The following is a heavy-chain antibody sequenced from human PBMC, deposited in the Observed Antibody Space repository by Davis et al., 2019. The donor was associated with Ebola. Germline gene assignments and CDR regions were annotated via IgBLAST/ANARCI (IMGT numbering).Heavy chain of an antibody. Sequence: PSETLSLTCTVSNGSISSHYWNWIRQPPGKGLEWIGIIYNSGRTNYNPSLKRRVTISADTSKNQFSLELRSVTPADTAVYYCVRFGYGAYWGQGTLVTVSS. V-gene: IGHV4-59*11. J-gene: IGHJ4*02. CDR1: NGSISSHY. CDR3: VRFGYGAY. CDR2: IYNSGRT. D-gene: IGHD3-22*01.